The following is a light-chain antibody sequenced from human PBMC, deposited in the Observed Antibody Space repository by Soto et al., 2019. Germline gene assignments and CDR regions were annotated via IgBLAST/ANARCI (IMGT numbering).Light chain of an antibody. V-gene: IGLV2-14*01. CDR1: SSELGRYKY. CDR2: EVS. CDR3: SSYTTSSTLI. J-gene: IGLJ2*01. Sequence: QSALTQPASVSGSPGQSINISRTGTSSELGRYKYVAWYQHHPGKAPKVMIYEVSNRPPWISNRFSGSKSGNMASLTISGLHADDEGDYYCSSYTTSSTLIFGGGTQVTVL.